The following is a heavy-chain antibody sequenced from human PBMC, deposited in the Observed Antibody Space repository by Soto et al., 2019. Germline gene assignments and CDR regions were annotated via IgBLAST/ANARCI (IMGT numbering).Heavy chain of an antibody. CDR1: GDSVSSNSAA. V-gene: IGHV6-1*01. D-gene: IGHD5-12*01. CDR2: TYYRSKWYN. J-gene: IGHJ4*02. Sequence: QTLSLTCVISGDSVSSNSAAWNWVRQSPSRGLEWLGRTYYRSKWYNDYAVSVRGRVTINPDTSKNQFSLLLNSVTPEDTAVYYCARAVRQADGSRLFDYWGPGTLVTVSS. CDR3: ARAVRQADGSRLFDY.